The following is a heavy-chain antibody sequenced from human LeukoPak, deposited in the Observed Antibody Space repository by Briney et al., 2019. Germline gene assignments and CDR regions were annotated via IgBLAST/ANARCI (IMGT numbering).Heavy chain of an antibody. CDR2: ISYDGRKM. CDR3: TRDYYDSSGYYYLPDY. V-gene: IGHV3-30*03. D-gene: IGHD3-22*01. Sequence: GGSLRLSCVASGFTFSDYGIHWVRQASGKGLEWVAVISYDGRKMKYADSVKGRFTISRDNSKDTLSLHMNTLRTEDTAVYHCTRDYYDSSGYYYLPDYWGQGTLVTVSS. J-gene: IGHJ4*02. CDR1: GFTFSDYG.